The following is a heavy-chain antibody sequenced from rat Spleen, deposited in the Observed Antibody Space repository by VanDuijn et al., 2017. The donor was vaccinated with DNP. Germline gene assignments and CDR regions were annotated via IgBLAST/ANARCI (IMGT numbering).Heavy chain of an antibody. Sequence: EVQLVESGGGLVQPGRSMKLSCAASGFTFSNYYMAWVRQASTKGLEWVASISSGGGNIYYRDSVKGRFSISRDNAKSTLYLQMDSLRSDETATYYCTRPDNYGPNWFAYWGQGTLVTVSS. CDR3: TRPDNYGPNWFAY. CDR2: ISSGGGNI. J-gene: IGHJ3*01. CDR1: GFTFSNYY. D-gene: IGHD1-10*01. V-gene: IGHV5S11*01.